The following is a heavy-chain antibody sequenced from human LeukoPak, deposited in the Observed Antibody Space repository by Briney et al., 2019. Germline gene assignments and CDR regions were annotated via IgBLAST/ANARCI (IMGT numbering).Heavy chain of an antibody. D-gene: IGHD2-21*01. Sequence: GGSLRLSCAASGFTFSSYAMHWVRQAPGKGLEYVSAISSNGGSTYYANSVKGRFTISRDNSKNSLYLQMNSLRAEDTAVYYCARGLIAAPIDYWGQGTLVTVSS. J-gene: IGHJ4*02. CDR1: GFTFSSYA. CDR2: ISSNGGST. V-gene: IGHV3-64*01. CDR3: ARGLIAAPIDY.